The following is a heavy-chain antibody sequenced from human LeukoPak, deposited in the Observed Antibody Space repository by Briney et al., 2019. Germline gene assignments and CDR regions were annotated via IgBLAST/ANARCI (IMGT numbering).Heavy chain of an antibody. J-gene: IGHJ6*03. D-gene: IGHD2-15*01. CDR3: AKNADRGAYCRGGSCYPYYYYYMDV. V-gene: IGHV3-23*01. Sequence: GGSLRLSCAASGITFSSYGMSWVRQVPGKGLEWVSSISHTGGSPYYADSVKGRFTVSRDNSKNTLYLQMNSLTVEDTAIYCAKNADRGAYCRGGSCYPYYYYYMDVWGTGTTVTISS. CDR2: ISHTGGSP. CDR1: GITFSSYG.